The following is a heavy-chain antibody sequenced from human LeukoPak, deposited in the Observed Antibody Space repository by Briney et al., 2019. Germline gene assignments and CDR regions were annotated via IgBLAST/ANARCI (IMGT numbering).Heavy chain of an antibody. CDR3: ARERYCSGGSCYSRANWFDP. V-gene: IGHV4-39*07. Sequence: SETLSLTCTVSGGSISITSYYWGWIRQPPGKGLEWIGSMYSSGSTYYNPSLKSRVTISVDTSKNQFSLKLSSVTAADTAVYYCARERYCSGGSCYSRANWFDPWGQGTLVTVSS. J-gene: IGHJ5*02. CDR1: GGSISITSYY. CDR2: MYSSGST. D-gene: IGHD2-15*01.